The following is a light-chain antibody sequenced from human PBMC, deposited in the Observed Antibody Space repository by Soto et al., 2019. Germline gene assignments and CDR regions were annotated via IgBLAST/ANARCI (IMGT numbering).Light chain of an antibody. J-gene: IGKJ5*01. CDR1: QSVSSSY. V-gene: IGKV3-20*01. Sequence: EIVLTQSPGTLSLSPGERATLSCRASQSVSSSYLAWYQQKPGQAPRLLIYGASSRATGIPDRFSGSGSGTDFTLTISRLAPEDFAVYYCQQYGSSPVSFGQGTRLEIK. CDR3: QQYGSSPVS. CDR2: GAS.